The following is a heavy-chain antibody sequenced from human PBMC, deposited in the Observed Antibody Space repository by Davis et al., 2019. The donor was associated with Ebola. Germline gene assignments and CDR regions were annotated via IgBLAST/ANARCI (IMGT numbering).Heavy chain of an antibody. CDR3: AKVQGPSITMKVVALDAFDI. CDR2: ISGSGGST. CDR1: RCTFSSYA. Sequence: PGGTLRLSCAHSRCTFSSYAMSGVRQARGKGLECVAAISGSGGSTYYADSVKGRFTISSDNSKNTLYLQMNSLRAEDTAVYYCAKVQGPSITMKVVALDAFDIWGQGTMVTVSS. D-gene: IGHD3-22*01. J-gene: IGHJ3*02. V-gene: IGHV3-23*01.